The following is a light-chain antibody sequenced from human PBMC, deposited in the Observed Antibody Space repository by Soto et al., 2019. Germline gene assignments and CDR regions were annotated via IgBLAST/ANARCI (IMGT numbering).Light chain of an antibody. CDR2: QVS. J-gene: IGKJ1*01. CDR3: MQGTHWPWT. Sequence: DAVLTQSPLSLPVTLGQPAAISCRSSQSLVYSNGNAYLIWFQQRPGQSPTGLIYQVSTRDAGVPDRVSGGGSGTSFTLTTSRVEGEDVGLYYCMQGTHWPWTFGQGTKVEIK. CDR1: QSLVYSNGNAY. V-gene: IGKV2-30*01.